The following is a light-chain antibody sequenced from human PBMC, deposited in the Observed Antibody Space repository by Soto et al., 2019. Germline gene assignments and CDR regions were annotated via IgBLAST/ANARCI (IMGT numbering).Light chain of an antibody. CDR2: WAS. CDR3: QQYDSTPPT. J-gene: IGKJ1*01. V-gene: IGKV4-1*01. CDR1: QRVLYSSNNKNY. Sequence: DIVMTQSPDSLAVSLGERATINCKSSQRVLYSSNNKNYLAWYQQKPGQPPKLLIYWASTRESGVPDRISGSGAGTDFTLTISSLQAEDVAVYYCQQYDSTPPTFGQGTKVEIK.